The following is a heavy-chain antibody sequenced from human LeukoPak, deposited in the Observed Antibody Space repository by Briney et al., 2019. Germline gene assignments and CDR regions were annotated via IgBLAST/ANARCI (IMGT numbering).Heavy chain of an antibody. J-gene: IGHJ4*02. D-gene: IGHD5-18*01. V-gene: IGHV1-69*05. CDR3: AGGGYSYGFDY. Sequence: SVKVSCQASGGTFSSYAISWVRQAPGQGLEWMGGIIPIFGTANYAQKFQGRVTITTDESTSTAYMELSSLRSEDTAVYYCAGGGYSYGFDYWGQGTLVTVSS. CDR2: IIPIFGTA. CDR1: GGTFSSYA.